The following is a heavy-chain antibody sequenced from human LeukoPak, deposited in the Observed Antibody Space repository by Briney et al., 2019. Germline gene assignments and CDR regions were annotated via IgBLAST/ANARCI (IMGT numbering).Heavy chain of an antibody. Sequence: PSETLSLTCTVSGGSISSGSYYWSWIRQPAGKGLEWIGRIYTSGSTNYNPSLKSRVTISVDTSKNQFSLKLSSVTAADTAVYYCAREGRYCSSTSCYYNWFDPWGQGTLVTVSS. D-gene: IGHD2-2*01. CDR3: AREGRYCSSTSCYYNWFDP. CDR2: IYTSGST. V-gene: IGHV4-61*02. CDR1: GGSISSGSYY. J-gene: IGHJ5*02.